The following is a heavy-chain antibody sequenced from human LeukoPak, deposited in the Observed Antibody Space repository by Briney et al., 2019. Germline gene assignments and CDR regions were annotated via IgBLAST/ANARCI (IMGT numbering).Heavy chain of an antibody. CDR2: INPSGGST. CDR3: ARDYCSGGSCYSSDYYGMDV. V-gene: IGHV1-46*01. D-gene: IGHD2-15*01. J-gene: IGHJ6*02. CDR1: GYTFTGYY. Sequence: ASVKVSCKASGYTFTGYYMHWVRQAPGQGLEWMGIINPSGGSTSYAQKFQGRVTMTRDTSTSTVYMELSSLRSRDTAVYYCARDYCSGGSCYSSDYYGMDVWGQGTTVTVSS.